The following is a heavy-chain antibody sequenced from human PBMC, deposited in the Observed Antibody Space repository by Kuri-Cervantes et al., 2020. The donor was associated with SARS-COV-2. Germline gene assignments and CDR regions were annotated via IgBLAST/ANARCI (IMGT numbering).Heavy chain of an antibody. J-gene: IGHJ6*02. V-gene: IGHV3-30-3*01. CDR2: ISYDGSNK. D-gene: IGHD3-3*01. CDR3: TTGRYDSSYGMDV. Sequence: GGSLRLSCAASGFTFSSYAMHWVRQAPGKGLEWVAVISYDGSNKCYADSVKGRFTIPRDNSKNTLYLQMNSLKTGDTAVYYCTTGRYDSSYGMDVWGQGTTVTVSS. CDR1: GFTFSSYA.